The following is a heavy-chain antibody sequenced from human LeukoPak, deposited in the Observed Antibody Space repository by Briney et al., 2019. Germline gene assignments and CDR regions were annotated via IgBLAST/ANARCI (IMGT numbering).Heavy chain of an antibody. CDR1: GGTFSSYA. Sequence: ASVKVSCKASGGTFSSYAISWVRQAPGQGLEWMGRIIPIFGTANYAQKFQGRVTITADKSTSTAYMELSSLRSEDTAVYYCARGWIATRRSERPGYYMDVWGKGTTVTV. CDR2: IIPIFGTA. J-gene: IGHJ6*03. V-gene: IGHV1-69*06. D-gene: IGHD6-6*01. CDR3: ARGWIATRRSERPGYYMDV.